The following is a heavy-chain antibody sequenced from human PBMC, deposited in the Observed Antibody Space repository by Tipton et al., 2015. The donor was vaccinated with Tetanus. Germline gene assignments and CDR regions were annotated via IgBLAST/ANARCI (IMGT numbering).Heavy chain of an antibody. V-gene: IGHV1-2*02. D-gene: IGHD3-22*01. CDR2: IDPNSGGT. J-gene: IGHJ6*02. Sequence: QLVQSGAEMKKPGASVKVSCKASGYTFTGYYIYWVRQAPGQGLEWMGWIDPNSGGTVYAQKFQGRVTMTRDTSISTAYMELRSLRFDDTAVYYCARDRGDYIYYGMDVWGPGTPVTVS. CDR1: GYTFTGYY. CDR3: ARDRGDYIYYGMDV.